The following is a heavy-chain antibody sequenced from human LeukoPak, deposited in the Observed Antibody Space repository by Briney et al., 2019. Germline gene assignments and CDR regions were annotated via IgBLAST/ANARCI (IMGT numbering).Heavy chain of an antibody. Sequence: GGSLRLFCAASGFTVSSSYMSWVRQAPGKGLEWVSVIHSGGNTYYADSVKGRFTISRDNSKNTMYLQMNSLRAEDTAVYYCTRDLNSGGSCWGQGTLVIVSS. CDR3: TRDLNSGGSC. D-gene: IGHD2-15*01. J-gene: IGHJ4*02. CDR1: GFTVSSSY. V-gene: IGHV3-53*01. CDR2: IHSGGNT.